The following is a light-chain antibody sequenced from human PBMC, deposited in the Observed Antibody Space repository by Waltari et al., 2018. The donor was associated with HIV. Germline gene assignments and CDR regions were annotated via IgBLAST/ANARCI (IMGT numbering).Light chain of an antibody. CDR1: SRDVGGCNY. V-gene: IGLV2-11*01. CDR2: DVS. Sequence: QSALTQPRSVSGSPGQSVTISCTGTSRDVGGCNYVSGYQQHPGKAPKLMIYDVSKWPSGVPARFSASKSGNTASLTISGLQAEDEADYYCCSYGGSYTWVFGGGTKLTVL. CDR3: CSYGGSYTWV. J-gene: IGLJ3*02.